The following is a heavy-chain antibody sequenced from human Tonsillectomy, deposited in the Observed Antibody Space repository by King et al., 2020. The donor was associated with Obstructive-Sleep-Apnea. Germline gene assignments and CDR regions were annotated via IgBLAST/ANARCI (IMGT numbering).Heavy chain of an antibody. CDR1: GGTFSSYA. V-gene: IGHV1-69*10. CDR2: IIPFLCIA. D-gene: IGHD3-10*01. Sequence: QLVQSGAEVKKPGSSVKVSCKASGGTFSSYAISWVRQAPGQGLDGMGGIIPFLCIANYAQKFQGRGTITADKSTSTAYMELSSLRSEDTAVYYCARYVPHYYGSGSYYNGAFDIWGQGTMVTVSS. CDR3: ARYVPHYYGSGSYYNGAFDI. J-gene: IGHJ3*02.